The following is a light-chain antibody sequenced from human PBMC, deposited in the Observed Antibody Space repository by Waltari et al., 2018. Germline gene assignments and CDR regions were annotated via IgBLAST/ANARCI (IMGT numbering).Light chain of an antibody. CDR2: DVS. Sequence: QSALTQPASVSGSLGQSITMSCTGTSSDIGIYNYVSWYQQHPGNAPKLLIYDVSNRPSGVSNRFVGSKSGNTASLTISGLQSEDEADYYCTSFSSDSTPLVFGTGTRVTV. V-gene: IGLV2-14*03. CDR1: SSDIGIYNY. J-gene: IGLJ1*01. CDR3: TSFSSDSTPLV.